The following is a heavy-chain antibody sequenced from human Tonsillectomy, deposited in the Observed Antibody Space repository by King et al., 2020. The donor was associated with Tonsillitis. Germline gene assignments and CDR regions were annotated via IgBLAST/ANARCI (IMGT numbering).Heavy chain of an antibody. V-gene: IGHV4-31*03. J-gene: IGHJ3*02. D-gene: IGHD2-15*01. Sequence: VQLQESGPGLVKPSQTLSLTCTVSGGSISSGGYYYSWIRQHPGKGLEWIGHIYYTESTIYNPSLKSRVRISVDTSANHFSLRLTSVTAADTAMYFCARDGQRSDAFDIWGQGTMVTVSS. CDR2: IYYTEST. CDR1: GGSISSGGYY. CDR3: ARDGQRSDAFDI.